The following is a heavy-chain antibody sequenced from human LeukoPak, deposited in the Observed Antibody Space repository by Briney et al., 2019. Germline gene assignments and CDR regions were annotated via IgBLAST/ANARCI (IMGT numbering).Heavy chain of an antibody. CDR1: GFTFSTNA. Sequence: GGSLRLSCAASGFTFSTNAMTWVRQAPGKGLEWVSTIGGGGDTFYADSVRGRFAISRDNSKNTLYLQMNSLRAEDTAVYYCARDMTGYSSGWFDPWGQGTLVTVSS. CDR3: ARDMTGYSSGWFDP. J-gene: IGHJ5*02. V-gene: IGHV3-23*01. D-gene: IGHD5-18*01. CDR2: IGGGGDT.